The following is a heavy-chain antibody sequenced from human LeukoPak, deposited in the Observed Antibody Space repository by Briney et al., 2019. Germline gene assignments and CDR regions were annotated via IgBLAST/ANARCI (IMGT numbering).Heavy chain of an antibody. D-gene: IGHD3-3*01. J-gene: IGHJ4*02. CDR2: VHLSGAS. CDR1: GGSILTTNW. CDR3: ARESGAFCPFGF. V-gene: IGHV4-4*02. Sequence: PSETQSLTCAVSGGSILTTNWWSWVRQPPGKGLEWIGEVHLSGASNYNPSLKSRVSMSIDNSKNQLSLKLTSVTAADTAIYYCARESGAFCPFGFWGQGTLVTVSS.